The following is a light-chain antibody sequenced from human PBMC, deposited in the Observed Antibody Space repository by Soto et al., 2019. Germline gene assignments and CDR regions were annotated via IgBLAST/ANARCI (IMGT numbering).Light chain of an antibody. V-gene: IGKV3-11*02. CDR2: ADS. J-gene: IGKJ5*01. Sequence: EIVLTQSPAPLSVSPVEGVTLSCRASQSISGYLGWYQQKPGQAPRLLIYADSNRATGIPARFSGSGSGRDFTLTISSLEPEDFSVYYCQQRYNWPITFGQGTRLEIK. CDR1: QSISGY. CDR3: QQRYNWPIT.